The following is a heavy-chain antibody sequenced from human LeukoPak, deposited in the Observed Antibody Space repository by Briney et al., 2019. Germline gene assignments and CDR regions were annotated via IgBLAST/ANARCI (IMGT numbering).Heavy chain of an antibody. CDR1: GFTFSSYA. J-gene: IGHJ4*02. V-gene: IGHV3-23*01. Sequence: PGGSLRLSCAASGFTFSSYAMSWVRQAPGKGLEWVSAISGSGGSTYYADSVKGRFTISRDNSKNTPYLQMNSLRAEDTAVYYCAERGLLLLAAEYYFDYWGQGTLVTVSS. CDR2: ISGSGGST. CDR3: AERGLLLLAAEYYFDY. D-gene: IGHD3-22*01.